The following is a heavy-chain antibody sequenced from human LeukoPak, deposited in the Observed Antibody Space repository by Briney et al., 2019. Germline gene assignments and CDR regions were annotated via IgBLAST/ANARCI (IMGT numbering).Heavy chain of an antibody. J-gene: IGHJ4*02. V-gene: IGHV4-39*01. CDR1: GGSISSSSYY. CDR3: ARLEQWLVPGGYFDY. Sequence: SETLSLTCTVSGGSISSSSYYWGWIRQPPGKGLEWIGSIYYSGSTYYNPSLKSRVTISVGTSKSQFSLKLSSVTAADTAVYYCARLEQWLVPGGYFDYWGQGTLVTVSS. CDR2: IYYSGST. D-gene: IGHD6-19*01.